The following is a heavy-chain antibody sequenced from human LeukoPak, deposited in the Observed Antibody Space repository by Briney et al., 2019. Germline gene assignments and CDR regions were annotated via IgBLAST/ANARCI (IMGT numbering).Heavy chain of an antibody. CDR3: AFLYCGGDCYSGRLYYYYYMDV. V-gene: IGHV3-23*01. D-gene: IGHD2-21*02. Sequence: GGFLRLSCAASGFTFSSYAMSWVRQAPGKGLEWVSAISGSGGSTYYADSVKGRFTISRDNSKNTLYVQMNSLRAEDTAVYYCAFLYCGGDCYSGRLYYYYYMDVWGKGTTVTVSS. CDR1: GFTFSSYA. J-gene: IGHJ6*03. CDR2: ISGSGGST.